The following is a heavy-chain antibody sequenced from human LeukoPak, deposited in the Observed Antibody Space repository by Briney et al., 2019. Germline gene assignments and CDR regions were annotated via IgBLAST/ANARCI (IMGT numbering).Heavy chain of an antibody. CDR2: INPNSGGT. J-gene: IGHJ4*02. CDR1: GYSFTGYY. CDR3: ARGNWNPKDPPDY. Sequence: GASVKVSCKASGYSFTGYYMHWVRQAPGQGLEWMGWINPNSGGTNYAQKFQGRVTMTRDTSISTAYMDLSRLRSDDTAVYYCARGNWNPKDPPDYWGQGTLVTVSS. D-gene: IGHD1-1*01. V-gene: IGHV1-2*02.